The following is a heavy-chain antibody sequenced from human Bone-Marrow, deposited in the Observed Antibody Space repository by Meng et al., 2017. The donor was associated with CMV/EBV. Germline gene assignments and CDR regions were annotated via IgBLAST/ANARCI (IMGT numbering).Heavy chain of an antibody. CDR2: IYSGGSST. CDR1: GFTFSSYA. Sequence: GESLKISCAASGFTFSSYAMSWVRQAPGKGLEWVSVIYSGGSSTYYADSVKGRFTISRDNTKNTLYLQMNSLRAEDTTVYYCAKGPRHGNCSRTSCYLGWVWDYYYYYGRDFWGQGNTVNVAS. D-gene: IGHD2-2*01. V-gene: IGHV3-23*03. CDR3: AKGPRHGNCSRTSCYLGWVWDYYYYYGRDF. J-gene: IGHJ6*02.